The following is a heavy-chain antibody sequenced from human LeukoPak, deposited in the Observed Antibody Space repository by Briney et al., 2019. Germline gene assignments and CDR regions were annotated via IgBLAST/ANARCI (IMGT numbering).Heavy chain of an antibody. CDR1: GFTFSSYD. J-gene: IGHJ4*02. Sequence: GGSLRLSCAASGFTFSSYDMHWVRQAPGKGLEWAAVILYDGSNKYYADSVKGRFTISRDNARNSLYLQMNSLRDEDTAVYYCARDGLHTAHFDYWGQGTLVTVSS. CDR3: ARDGLHTAHFDY. CDR2: ILYDGSNK. V-gene: IGHV3-30*03. D-gene: IGHD5-18*01.